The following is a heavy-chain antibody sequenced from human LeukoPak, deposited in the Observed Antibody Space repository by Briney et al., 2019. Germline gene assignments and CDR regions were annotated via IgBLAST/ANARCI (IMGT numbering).Heavy chain of an antibody. J-gene: IGHJ5*02. V-gene: IGHV4-31*03. Sequence: KTSETLSLTCTVSGGSISSGGYYWSWIRQHPGKGLEWIVYIYYSGSTYYNPSLKSRVTISVDTSKNQFSLKLSSVTAADTAVYYCARVSGCSSTSCYTVDWFDPRGQGTLVTVSS. D-gene: IGHD2-2*02. CDR2: IYYSGST. CDR3: ARVSGCSSTSCYTVDWFDP. CDR1: GGSISSGGYY.